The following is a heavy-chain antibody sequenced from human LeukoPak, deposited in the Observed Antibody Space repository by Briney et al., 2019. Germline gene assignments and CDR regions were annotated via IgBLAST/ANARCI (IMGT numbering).Heavy chain of an antibody. Sequence: RPSETLSLTCTVSGYSITSGYYWVWIRQPPGKGLEWIGAVYHSGSTYYNPSLKSRVAISVDTSKNQFSLKLYSVTAADTAVYFCARSGPYYHHYLDVWGKGTTVTVSS. D-gene: IGHD3-10*01. J-gene: IGHJ6*03. CDR2: VYHSGST. CDR3: ARSGPYYHHYLDV. V-gene: IGHV4-38-2*02. CDR1: GYSITSGYY.